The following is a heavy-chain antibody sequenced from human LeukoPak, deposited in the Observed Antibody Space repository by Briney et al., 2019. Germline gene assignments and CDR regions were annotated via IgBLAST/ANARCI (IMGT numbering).Heavy chain of an antibody. D-gene: IGHD3-10*01. Sequence: GGSLRLSCAASGFTFSSYSMNWVRQAPGKGLEWVSYISSSSSTIYYADSVKGRFTISRDNAKNSLYLQMNSLRAEDTAVYYCARGRFGILSDWYFDLWGRGTLVTVSS. J-gene: IGHJ2*01. V-gene: IGHV3-48*04. CDR2: ISSSSSTI. CDR3: ARGRFGILSDWYFDL. CDR1: GFTFSSYS.